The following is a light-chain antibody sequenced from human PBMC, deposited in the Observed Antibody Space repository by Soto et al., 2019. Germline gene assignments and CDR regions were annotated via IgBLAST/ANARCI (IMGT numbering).Light chain of an antibody. CDR2: GAS. V-gene: IGKV1-8*01. CDR1: QDVGRY. CDR3: QHYKNYPWT. Sequence: IQMTQSPSTLSASVGDRVTIACRASQDVGRYLAWYQQKPGQAPKLLIYGASTLQSGVPSRFSGGGSGTDFTLTISCLQSEDFATYYCQHYKNYPWTFGQGTKVDIK. J-gene: IGKJ1*01.